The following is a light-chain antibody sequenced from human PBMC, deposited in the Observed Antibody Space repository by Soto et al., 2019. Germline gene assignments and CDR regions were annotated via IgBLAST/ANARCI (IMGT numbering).Light chain of an antibody. CDR2: GAS. CDR1: QSVSSSY. CDR3: QRYGSSRT. J-gene: IGKJ1*01. V-gene: IGKV3-20*01. Sequence: EIVLRQSPGTLSLSRGERATLSCRASQSVSSSYLAWYQQKPGQAPRLLIYGASSRATGIPDGFSGSGSGTDFTLTINRLEPEDFAVYFCQRYGSSRTFGQGTKVDIK.